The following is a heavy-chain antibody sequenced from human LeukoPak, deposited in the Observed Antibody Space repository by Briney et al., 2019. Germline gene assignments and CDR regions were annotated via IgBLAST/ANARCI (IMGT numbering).Heavy chain of an antibody. J-gene: IGHJ4*02. CDR1: GFTFSSYG. CDR3: AKDSSKDSSSWPTSLGY. V-gene: IGHV3-30*02. CDR2: IRYDGSNK. D-gene: IGHD6-13*01. Sequence: PGGSLRLSCAASGFTFSSYGMHWVRQAPGKGLEWVAFIRYDGSNKYYADSVKGRFTISRDNSKNTPYLQMNSLRAEDTAVYYCAKDSSKDSSSWPTSLGYWGQGTLVTVSS.